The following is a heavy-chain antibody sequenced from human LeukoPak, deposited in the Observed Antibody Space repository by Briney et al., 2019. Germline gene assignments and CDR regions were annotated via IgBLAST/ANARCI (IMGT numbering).Heavy chain of an antibody. J-gene: IGHJ3*02. Sequence: GGSLRLSCAASGFTFSSYSMNWVRQAPGGGLEWVSYISSSSNTIKYADSVKGRFTISRDNAKNSLYLQMNSLGVEDTAVYYCASGATIFGAIVDSLDIWGQGTMVTVSS. CDR3: ASGATIFGAIVDSLDI. CDR1: GFTFSSYS. CDR2: ISSSSNTI. V-gene: IGHV3-48*01. D-gene: IGHD3-3*02.